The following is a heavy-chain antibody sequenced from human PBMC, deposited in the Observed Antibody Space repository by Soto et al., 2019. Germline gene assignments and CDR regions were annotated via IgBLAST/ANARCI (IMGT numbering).Heavy chain of an antibody. CDR2: ICYSGST. V-gene: IGHV4-39*01. CDR1: GGSISSSSYY. J-gene: IGHJ4*02. D-gene: IGHD3-22*01. Sequence: PSETLSLTCTVSGGSISSSSYYWGWIRQPPGKGLEWIGSICYSGSTYYNPSLKSRVTISVDTSKNQFSLKLSSVTAADTAVYYCASTYYYDSSGWTSYWGQGTLVTVSS. CDR3: ASTYYYDSSGWTSY.